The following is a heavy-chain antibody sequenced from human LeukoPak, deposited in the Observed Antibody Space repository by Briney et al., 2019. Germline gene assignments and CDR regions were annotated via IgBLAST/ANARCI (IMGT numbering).Heavy chain of an antibody. CDR1: GYTFTGYY. CDR3: ARGVVSYCSGGSCYNLHY. CDR2: INPNSGGT. J-gene: IGHJ4*02. D-gene: IGHD2-15*01. Sequence: ASVKVSFKASGYTFTGYYMHWVRQAPGQGLEWMGRINPNSGGTNYAQKFQGRVTMTRDTSISTAYMELSRLRSDDTAVYYCARGVVSYCSGGSCYNLHYWGQGTLVTVSS. V-gene: IGHV1-2*06.